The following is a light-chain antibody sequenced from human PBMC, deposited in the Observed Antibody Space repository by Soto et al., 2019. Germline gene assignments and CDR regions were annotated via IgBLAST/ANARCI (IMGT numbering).Light chain of an antibody. CDR2: GAY. V-gene: IGKV3-20*01. Sequence: ELVLTQSPATLSLSPGERSTLSCPASQSVSSYLAWYQQKPGQAPRLLIYGAYSRASGVPARFSGSRSGTDFSLTISRLEAEDFAVYYCQRYGVSPSISVGPGTRLKIK. CDR1: QSVSSY. CDR3: QRYGVSPSIS. J-gene: IGKJ5*01.